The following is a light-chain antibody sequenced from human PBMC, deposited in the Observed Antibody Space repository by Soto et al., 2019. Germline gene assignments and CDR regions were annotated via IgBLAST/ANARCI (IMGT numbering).Light chain of an antibody. CDR3: QQLSSYPLT. Sequence: IQLTQSPSSLSASVGDRVTITCRASQGISSYLAWYQQKPGKAPKLLIYAASTLQSGVPSRFSGSGSGTDFSLTISSRQPEDFATYYCQQLSSYPLTFGGGTTVDIK. J-gene: IGKJ4*01. CDR2: AAS. CDR1: QGISSY. V-gene: IGKV1-9*01.